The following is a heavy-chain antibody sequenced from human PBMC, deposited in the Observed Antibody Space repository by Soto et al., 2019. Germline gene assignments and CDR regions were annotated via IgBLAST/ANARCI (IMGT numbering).Heavy chain of an antibody. Sequence: QVQLVESGGGVVQPGRSLRLSCAASGFTFSSYGMHWVRQAPGKGLEWVAVISYDGSNKYYADSVKGRFTISRDNSKNTLYLQMNSLRAEDTAVYYCAKDRSGYSGYEGYFDYWGQGTLVTFSS. D-gene: IGHD5-12*01. J-gene: IGHJ4*02. CDR1: GFTFSSYG. CDR3: AKDRSGYSGYEGYFDY. CDR2: ISYDGSNK. V-gene: IGHV3-30*18.